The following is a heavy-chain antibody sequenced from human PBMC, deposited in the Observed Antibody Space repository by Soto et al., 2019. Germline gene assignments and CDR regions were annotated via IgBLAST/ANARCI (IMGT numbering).Heavy chain of an antibody. Sequence: QVQLQQSGPGLVKPSETLSLTCSVSSGPTSSHNWGWIRQTPGRGLEWIGYVYSTGGTSYNPSLNSRVTISADPSTNHISLRLTSVTAAYTAVYYCVRQGIGNLHGLVDVWGQGTTVRVSS. CDR2: VYSTGGT. V-gene: IGHV4-59*08. CDR1: SGPTSSHN. J-gene: IGHJ6*02. CDR3: VRQGIGNLHGLVDV. D-gene: IGHD1-1*01.